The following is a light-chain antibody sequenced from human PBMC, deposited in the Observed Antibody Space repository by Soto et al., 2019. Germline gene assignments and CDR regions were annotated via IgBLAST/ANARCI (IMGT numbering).Light chain of an antibody. V-gene: IGKV1-5*03. Sequence: DIQMTQSPSTLSGSVGDRVTITCRASQTISSWLAWYQQKPVKAPKLLIYKASTLKSGVPSRFSGSGSGTEFTLTNSSLQPDDFATYYCQHYNSYSEAFGQGSKVDVK. J-gene: IGKJ1*01. CDR2: KAS. CDR3: QHYNSYSEA. CDR1: QTISSW.